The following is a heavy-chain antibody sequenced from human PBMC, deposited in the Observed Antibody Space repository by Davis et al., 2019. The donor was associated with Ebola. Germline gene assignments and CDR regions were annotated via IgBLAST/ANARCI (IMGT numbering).Heavy chain of an antibody. J-gene: IGHJ6*02. D-gene: IGHD2/OR15-2a*01. V-gene: IGHV3-23*01. Sequence: GESLKISCAASGFSFSSYAMSWVRQAPGKGLEWVSAISSGGGSSYYADSVKGRFTISRDNSKNTLYLQMNSLRPEDSAIYYCARDLWGMDVWGQGTTVAVSS. CDR2: ISSGGGSS. CDR3: ARDLWGMDV. CDR1: GFSFSSYA.